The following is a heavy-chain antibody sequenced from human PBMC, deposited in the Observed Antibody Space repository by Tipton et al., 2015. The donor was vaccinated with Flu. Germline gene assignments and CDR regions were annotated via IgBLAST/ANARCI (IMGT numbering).Heavy chain of an antibody. CDR1: GFTFSSYA. CDR3: AKDDRQLVGVSAFDI. J-gene: IGHJ3*02. D-gene: IGHD6-6*01. Sequence: SLRLSCAASGFTFSSYAMSWVRQAPGKGLEWVSAISGSGGSTYYADSVKGRFTISRDNSKNTLYLQMNSLRAEDTAVYYCAKDDRQLVGVSAFDIWGQGTVVTVPS. CDR2: ISGSGGST. V-gene: IGHV3-23*01.